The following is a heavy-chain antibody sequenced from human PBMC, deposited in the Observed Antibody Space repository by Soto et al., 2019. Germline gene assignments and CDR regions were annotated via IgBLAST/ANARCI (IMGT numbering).Heavy chain of an antibody. CDR1: GFTFSSYG. V-gene: IGHV3-33*01. Sequence: GGSLRLSCAASGFTFSSYGMHLVRQAPGKGLEWVAVIWYDGSNKYYADSVKGRFTISRDNSKNTLYLQMNSLRAEDTAVYYCAREPYSSSSDNWFDPWGQGTLVTVSS. CDR2: IWYDGSNK. CDR3: AREPYSSSSDNWFDP. J-gene: IGHJ5*02. D-gene: IGHD6-6*01.